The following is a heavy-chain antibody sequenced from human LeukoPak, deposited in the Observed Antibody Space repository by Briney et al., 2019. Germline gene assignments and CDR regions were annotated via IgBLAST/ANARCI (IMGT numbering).Heavy chain of an antibody. D-gene: IGHD2-8*01. Sequence: GGSLRLSCAASGFSFRDYWMSWVRQAPGKGLEWVADMSPDGSDKTYVDSVKGRLTISRGNAKQSLYLQMDSLTAEDTAVYYCVTSWCRQQRDYWGQGTLVTVSS. J-gene: IGHJ4*02. CDR2: MSPDGSDK. V-gene: IGHV3-7*01. CDR1: GFSFRDYW. CDR3: VTSWCRQQRDY.